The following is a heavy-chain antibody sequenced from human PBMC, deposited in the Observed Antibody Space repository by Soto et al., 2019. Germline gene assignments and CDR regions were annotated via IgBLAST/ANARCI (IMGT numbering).Heavy chain of an antibody. D-gene: IGHD2-15*01. Sequence: QVQLVESGGGAVQPGRSLRLSCAASGFTFSSYAMHWVRQAPGKGLEWVAVISYDGSNKYYADSVKGRFTISRDNSKNTLYLQMNSLRAEDTAVYYCARNSHCSGGSCPDYWGQGTLVTVSS. CDR1: GFTFSSYA. J-gene: IGHJ4*02. V-gene: IGHV3-30-3*01. CDR3: ARNSHCSGGSCPDY. CDR2: ISYDGSNK.